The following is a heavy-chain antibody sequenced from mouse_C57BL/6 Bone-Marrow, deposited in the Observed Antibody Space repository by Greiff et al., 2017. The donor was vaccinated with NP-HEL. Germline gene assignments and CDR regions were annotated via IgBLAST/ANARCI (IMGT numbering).Heavy chain of an antibody. Sequence: EVKVEESGGGLVKPGGSLKLSCAASGFTFSDYGMHWVRQAPEKGLEWVAYISSGSSTIYYADTVKGRFTISRDNAKNTLFLQMTSLRSEDTAMYYCARKLGRDCHFDYWGQGTTLTVSS. CDR3: ARKLGRDCHFDY. J-gene: IGHJ2*01. CDR1: GFTFSDYG. CDR2: ISSGSSTI. D-gene: IGHD4-1*01. V-gene: IGHV5-17*01.